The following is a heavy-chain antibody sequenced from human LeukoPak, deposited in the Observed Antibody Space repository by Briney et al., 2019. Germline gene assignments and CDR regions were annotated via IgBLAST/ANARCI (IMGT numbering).Heavy chain of an antibody. Sequence: GGSLRLSCAASGFTFSSYSMNWVRQAPGKGLVWVSRINSDGSSTSYADSVKGRFTISRDNAKNTLYLQMNSLRAEDTAVYYCARDLGSGWYRWFDPWGQGTLVTVSS. V-gene: IGHV3-74*01. CDR1: GFTFSSYS. D-gene: IGHD6-19*01. CDR3: ARDLGSGWYRWFDP. J-gene: IGHJ5*02. CDR2: INSDGSST.